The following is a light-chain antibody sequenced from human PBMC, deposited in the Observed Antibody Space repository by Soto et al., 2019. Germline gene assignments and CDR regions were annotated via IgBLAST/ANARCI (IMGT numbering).Light chain of an antibody. Sequence: QSALTQPASVSGSPGQSITISCTGTSTDVNGHNYVSWYQQHPGKAPKVIIYEVTNRPSGISHRFSGSKSGNTASLTISGLQAEDEADYYCCSYVGATTYVFGTGTKVTV. CDR1: STDVNGHNY. J-gene: IGLJ1*01. CDR3: CSYVGATTYV. CDR2: EVT. V-gene: IGLV2-14*01.